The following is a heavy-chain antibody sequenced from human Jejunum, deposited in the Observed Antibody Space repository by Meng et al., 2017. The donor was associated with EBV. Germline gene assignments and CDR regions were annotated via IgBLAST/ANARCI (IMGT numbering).Heavy chain of an antibody. V-gene: IGHV1-2*06. CDR1: GYTFTGYF. CDR3: ARDYSDSSRQGY. J-gene: IGHJ4*02. Sequence: QVQMVQSGAEVKQTGASGKVSCKASGYTFTGYFIHWVRQAPGQGLEWMGRINPNSGGTSYKQKFQGRVTMTRDTSITTAYMELSRLGSDDTAVYYCARDYSDSSRQGYWGQGTLVTVSS. D-gene: IGHD3-22*01. CDR2: INPNSGGT.